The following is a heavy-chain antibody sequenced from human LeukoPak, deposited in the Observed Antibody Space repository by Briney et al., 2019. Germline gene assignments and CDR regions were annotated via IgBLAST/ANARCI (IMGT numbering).Heavy chain of an antibody. D-gene: IGHD3-22*01. CDR3: ARLQDYYDSSGYPLGGYFDY. Sequence: GGSLRLSCAASGFTFSSYSMNWVRQAPGKGLEWVSSISSSSSYIYYADSVKGRFTISRDNAKNSLYRQMNSLRAEDTAVYYCARLQDYYDSSGYPLGGYFDYWGQGTLVTVSS. J-gene: IGHJ4*02. CDR2: ISSSSSYI. CDR1: GFTFSSYS. V-gene: IGHV3-21*01.